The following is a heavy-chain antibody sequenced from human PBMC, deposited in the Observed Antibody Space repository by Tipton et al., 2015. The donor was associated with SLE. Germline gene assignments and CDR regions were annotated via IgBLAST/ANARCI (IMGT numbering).Heavy chain of an antibody. CDR1: GFTVSSNY. Sequence: SLRLSCAASGFTVSSNYMSWVRQAPGKGLEWVSVIYSGGSTYYADSVKGRFTISRDNSKNTLYLQMNSLRAEDTAVYYCARGSTSCYTAFDIWGQGTLATVSS. CDR3: ARGSTSCYTAFDI. CDR2: IYSGGST. V-gene: IGHV3-53*05. D-gene: IGHD2-2*02. J-gene: IGHJ3*02.